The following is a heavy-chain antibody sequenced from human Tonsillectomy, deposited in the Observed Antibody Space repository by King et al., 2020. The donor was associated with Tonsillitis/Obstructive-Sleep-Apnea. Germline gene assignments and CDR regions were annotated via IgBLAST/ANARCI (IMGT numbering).Heavy chain of an antibody. CDR2: INHSGST. V-gene: IGHV4-34*01. Sequence: VQLQQWGAGLLKPSETLSLTCAVYGGSFSGYYWSWIRQPPGKGLEWIGEINHSGSTNYNPSLKSRVTISVDTSKNQFSLKLSSVTAADTAVYYCAPPPLLASNWGLEVASDYWGQGTLVTVSS. J-gene: IGHJ4*02. CDR3: APPPLLASNWGLEVASDY. D-gene: IGHD7-27*01. CDR1: GGSFSGYY.